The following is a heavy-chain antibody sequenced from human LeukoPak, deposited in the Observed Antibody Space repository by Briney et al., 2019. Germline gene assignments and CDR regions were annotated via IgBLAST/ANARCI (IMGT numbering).Heavy chain of an antibody. CDR1: GFTFSSYG. CDR2: IWYDGSNK. CDR3: ARWGVSAGLDS. Sequence: PGGSLRLSCAASGFTFSSYGMHWVRQAPGKGLEWVAVIWYDGSNKYYADSVKGRFTISRDNSKNTLYLQMNSLRAEDSALYYCARWGVSAGLDSWGQGTLVTVSS. V-gene: IGHV3-33*01. D-gene: IGHD3-10*01. J-gene: IGHJ5*01.